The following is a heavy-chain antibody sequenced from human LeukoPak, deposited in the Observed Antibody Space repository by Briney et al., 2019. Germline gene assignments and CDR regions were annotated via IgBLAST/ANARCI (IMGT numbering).Heavy chain of an antibody. CDR3: ATTAQAVAGLYYYYYMDV. V-gene: IGHV3-11*01. J-gene: IGHJ6*03. D-gene: IGHD6-19*01. CDR2: ISSSGSTI. CDR1: GFTFSDYY. Sequence: PGGSLRLSCAASGFTFSDYYMSWIRQAPGKGLEWVSYISSSGSTIYYADSVKGRFTISRDNAKNSLYLQMNSLRAEDTAVYYCATTAQAVAGLYYYYYMDVWGKGTTVTVSS.